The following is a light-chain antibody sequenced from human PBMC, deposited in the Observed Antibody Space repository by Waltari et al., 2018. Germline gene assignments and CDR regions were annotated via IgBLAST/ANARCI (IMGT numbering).Light chain of an antibody. CDR3: QQYDTSPIT. V-gene: IGKV3-20*01. CDR1: QSASSSY. CDR2: GAS. Sequence: EIVLTQSPGSLSLSPGERATLSCRASQSASSSYLAWYQKKPGQAPRLLIYGASSRATDIPDRFSGSGSGTDFTLTISRLEPEDFAVYYCQQYDTSPITFGQGTRLETK. J-gene: IGKJ5*01.